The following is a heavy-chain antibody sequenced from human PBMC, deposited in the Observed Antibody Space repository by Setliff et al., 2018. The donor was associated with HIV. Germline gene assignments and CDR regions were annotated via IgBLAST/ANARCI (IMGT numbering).Heavy chain of an antibody. V-gene: IGHV1-24*01. CDR1: GYTLTELS. CDR3: IIAYSSGWLAPMGFDS. CDR2: FDPEDGET. D-gene: IGHD6-19*01. J-gene: IGHJ4*02. Sequence: ASVKVSCKVSGYTLTELSMHWVRQAPGKGLEWMGSFDPEDGETTYAQKFQGRVTMTEDTSTDTAYMELSSLRSEDTAVYYCIIAYSSGWLAPMGFDSWGQGTLVTVSS.